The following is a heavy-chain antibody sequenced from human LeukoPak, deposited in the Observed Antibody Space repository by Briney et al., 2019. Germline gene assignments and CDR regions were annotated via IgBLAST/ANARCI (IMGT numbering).Heavy chain of an antibody. Sequence: ASVKVSCKASGYTFTGYYMHWVRQAPGQGLEWMGWINPNSGGTNYAQKFQGRVTMTRDTSISTAYMELSRLRSDDTAAYYCARHVTRYNWNYVDYWGQGTLVTVSS. CDR3: ARHVTRYNWNYVDY. V-gene: IGHV1-2*02. CDR2: INPNSGGT. D-gene: IGHD1-20*01. J-gene: IGHJ4*02. CDR1: GYTFTGYY.